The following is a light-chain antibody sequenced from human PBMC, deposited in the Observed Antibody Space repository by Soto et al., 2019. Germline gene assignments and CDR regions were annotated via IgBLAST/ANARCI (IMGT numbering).Light chain of an antibody. Sequence: QSVMTQPPSVSAAPGQKVTISCSGSSSNIDNNYVAWYQQLPGTAPKLLIYDNNQRPSGIPDRFSGSKSGTSATLGITGLQTGDEADYYCGTWDTYLSAYVFGTGTKLTVL. J-gene: IGLJ1*01. CDR3: GTWDTYLSAYV. CDR1: SSNIDNNY. V-gene: IGLV1-51*01. CDR2: DNN.